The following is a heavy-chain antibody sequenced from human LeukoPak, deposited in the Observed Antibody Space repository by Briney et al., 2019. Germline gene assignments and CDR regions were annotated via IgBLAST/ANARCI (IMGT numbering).Heavy chain of an antibody. CDR1: GFTVSSNY. Sequence: PGGSPRLSCAASGFTVSSNYMSWVRQAPGKGLEWVSVIYSGGSTYYADSVKGRFTISRDNSKNTLYLQMNSLRAEDTAVYYCARDDPFTVFDPWGQGTLVTASS. J-gene: IGHJ5*02. V-gene: IGHV3-53*01. D-gene: IGHD4-17*01. CDR2: IYSGGST. CDR3: ARDDPFTVFDP.